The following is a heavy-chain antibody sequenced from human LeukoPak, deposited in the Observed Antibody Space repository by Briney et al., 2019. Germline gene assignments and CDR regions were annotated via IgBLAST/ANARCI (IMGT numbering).Heavy chain of an antibody. CDR3: ARSVASWSYPIDY. CDR2: INLNSGGA. V-gene: IGHV1-2*02. J-gene: IGHJ4*02. D-gene: IGHD3-10*01. Sequence: GASVKVSCKASGYTFTGYYMHWVRQAPGQGLEWMGWINLNSGGANYAQKFQGRVTMTRDTSISTAYMELSRLRSDDTAVYYCARSVASWSYPIDYWGQGTLVTVSS. CDR1: GYTFTGYY.